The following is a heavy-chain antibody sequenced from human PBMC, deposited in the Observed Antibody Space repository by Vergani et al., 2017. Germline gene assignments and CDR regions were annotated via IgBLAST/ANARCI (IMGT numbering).Heavy chain of an antibody. CDR3: VRVKGSNWNDHLYDI. D-gene: IGHD1-1*01. V-gene: IGHV3-72*01. Sequence: EVQLLESGGDLVQPGGSLRLSCAASGITFWKFGMHWVRQGPGKGLEWVGRIRNKANDYTTQYAASVKGRFTISRDDSKSYLYLQMNSLQTEDTALYYCVRVKGSNWNDHLYDIWGQGTLVTVSS. J-gene: IGHJ3*02. CDR2: IRNKANDYTT. CDR1: GITFWKFG.